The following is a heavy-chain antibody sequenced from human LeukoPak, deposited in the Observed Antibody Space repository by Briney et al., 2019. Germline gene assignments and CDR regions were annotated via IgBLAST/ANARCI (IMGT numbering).Heavy chain of an antibody. Sequence: PSETLSLTCTVSGGSISSSSYYWGWIRQPPGKGLEWIGSIYYNGSTYYNPSLKSRVTISVDTSKNQFSLKLSSVTAADTAVYYCARPTIALLAFDIWGQGTMVTVSS. CDR1: GGSISSSSYY. V-gene: IGHV4-39*07. CDR3: ARPTIALLAFDI. CDR2: IYYNGST. D-gene: IGHD5-24*01. J-gene: IGHJ3*02.